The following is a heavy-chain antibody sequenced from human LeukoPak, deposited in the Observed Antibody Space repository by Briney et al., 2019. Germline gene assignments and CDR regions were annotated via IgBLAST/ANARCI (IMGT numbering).Heavy chain of an antibody. CDR3: VSGITATSV. V-gene: IGHV3-74*01. Sequence: GGSVRLSCVGSGFTFSNSWMHWVRQGPGKELMWVSAIKTDGSSTSYVDSVKGRFTISRDNAKNPLYLQMNSLRAEDTATYYGVSGITATSVWGQGTLVTVSS. J-gene: IGHJ4*02. CDR1: GFTFSNSW. D-gene: IGHD1-20*01. CDR2: IKTDGSST.